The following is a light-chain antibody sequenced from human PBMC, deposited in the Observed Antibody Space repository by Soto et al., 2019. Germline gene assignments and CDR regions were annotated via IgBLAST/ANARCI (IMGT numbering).Light chain of an antibody. CDR1: SFNIGSNT. CDR2: SNN. V-gene: IGLV1-44*01. CDR3: AAWDDSLNGQV. J-gene: IGLJ3*02. Sequence: QSVLTQPPSASGTPGQRVTISCSGSSFNIGSNTVNWYQQLPGTAPKLLIYSNNQRPSGVPDRFSGSKSGTSASLAISGLQSVDEADYYCAAWDDSLNGQVFGGGTKLTVL.